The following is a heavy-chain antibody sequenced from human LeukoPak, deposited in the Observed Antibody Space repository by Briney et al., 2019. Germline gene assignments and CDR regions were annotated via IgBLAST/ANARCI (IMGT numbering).Heavy chain of an antibody. CDR3: ARRVRRVTGGGSFYYYYYMDV. CDR1: GYTFTTYG. J-gene: IGHJ6*03. Sequence: GESLKISCKGSGYTFTTYGVAWVRQLPGKGLGWRGFIYPGAFDTTYSPSFQGQVTISADKSISTAYLQWSSLKASDTAMYYCARRVRRVTGGGSFYYYYYMDVWGKGTTVTVSS. V-gene: IGHV5-51*01. CDR2: IYPGAFDT. D-gene: IGHD2-8*02.